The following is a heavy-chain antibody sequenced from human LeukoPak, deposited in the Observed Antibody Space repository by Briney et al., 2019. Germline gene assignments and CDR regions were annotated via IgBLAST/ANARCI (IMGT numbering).Heavy chain of an antibody. V-gene: IGHV1-18*01. CDR1: GYTFTTYG. D-gene: IGHD3-9*01. Sequence: ASVKVSCKASGYTFTTYGISWVRQAPGQGLEWLGRISVYNGNTNYAQKLPGRVTMTTDTSTSTAYMELRRLRSDDTAVYYCARMILLLGDVLTVPPRGFDYWGQGTLVTVSS. CDR3: ARMILLLGDVLTVPPRGFDY. CDR2: ISVYNGNT. J-gene: IGHJ4*02.